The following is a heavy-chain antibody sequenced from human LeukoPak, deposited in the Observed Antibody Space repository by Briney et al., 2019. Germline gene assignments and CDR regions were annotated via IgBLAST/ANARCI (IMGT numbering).Heavy chain of an antibody. D-gene: IGHD1-1*01. J-gene: IGHJ4*02. Sequence: PSETLSFTSSVSSYSISNGYYWGWIRQPPAKGPDWLRSIYHSGSTYYNPSLKSRVTISVDTSKNQFSLKLSSVTAADTAVYYCARAASSGGDYFDYWGQGTLVTVSS. CDR3: ARAASSGGDYFDY. V-gene: IGHV4-38-2*02. CDR1: SYSISNGYY. CDR2: IYHSGST.